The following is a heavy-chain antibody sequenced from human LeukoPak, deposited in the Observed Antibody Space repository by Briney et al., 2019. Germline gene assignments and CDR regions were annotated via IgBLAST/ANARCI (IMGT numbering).Heavy chain of an antibody. CDR1: GGTFSSYA. CDR3: ARGGWDIVVVPAAYAPYGPIDY. Sequence: SVKVSCKASGGTFSSYAISWVRQAPGQGLEWMGGIIPIFGTANYAQKLQGRVTITTDESTSTAYMELSSLRSEDTAVYYCARGGWDIVVVPAAYAPYGPIDYWGQGTLVTVSS. D-gene: IGHD2-2*01. CDR2: IIPIFGTA. V-gene: IGHV1-69*05. J-gene: IGHJ4*02.